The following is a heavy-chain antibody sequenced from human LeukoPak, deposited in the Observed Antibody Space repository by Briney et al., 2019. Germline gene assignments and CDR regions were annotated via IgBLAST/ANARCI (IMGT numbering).Heavy chain of an antibody. CDR3: ARALYPASNDAFDI. Sequence: GGSLRLSCAASGFTFSSYSMNWVRQAPGKGLEWVSYISSSSSTIYYADSVKGRFTISRDNAKNSLYLQMNSLRAEDTTVYYCARALYPASNDAFDIWGQGTMVTVSS. D-gene: IGHD3-16*01. CDR1: GFTFSSYS. V-gene: IGHV3-48*01. CDR2: ISSSSSTI. J-gene: IGHJ3*02.